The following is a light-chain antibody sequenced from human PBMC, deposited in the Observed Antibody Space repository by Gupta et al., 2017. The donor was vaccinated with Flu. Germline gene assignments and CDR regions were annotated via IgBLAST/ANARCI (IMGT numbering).Light chain of an antibody. CDR2: EDN. CDR1: ALPKKY. J-gene: IGLJ2*01. Sequence: SYELTQPPSVSVSPGQTARITCSGDALPKKYAYWYQQKSGQAPVLVIYEDNKRPSGIPERFSGSRSGTTATLTITGAQAEDEADYYCDSKDSTGNHRGVFGGGTKLTVL. V-gene: IGLV3-10*01. CDR3: DSKDSTGNHRGV.